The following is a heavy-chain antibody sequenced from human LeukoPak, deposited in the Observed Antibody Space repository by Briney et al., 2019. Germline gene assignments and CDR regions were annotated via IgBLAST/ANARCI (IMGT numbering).Heavy chain of an antibody. CDR1: GYTFTSYG. CDR2: INPNGGGT. J-gene: IGHJ5*02. V-gene: IGHV1-2*02. Sequence: GASVKVSCKASGYTFTSYGISWVRQAPGQGLEWMGWINPNGGGTNYAQKFQGRVTMTRDMSISTAYMELTRLTSDDTALYYCARDPSCTTTTCYGGNNWFDPWGQGTLVTVSS. CDR3: ARDPSCTTTTCYGGNNWFDP. D-gene: IGHD1-1*01.